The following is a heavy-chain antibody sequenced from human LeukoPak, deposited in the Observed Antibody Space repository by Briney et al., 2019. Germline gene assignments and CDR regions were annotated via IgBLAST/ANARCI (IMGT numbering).Heavy chain of an antibody. CDR1: GGSFSGYY. Sequence: SETLSLTCAVYGGSFSGYYWSWIRQTPGMGLEWIGYIYYTGSTNYNPSLKSRVTISVDASKNQFSLKMSSMTAADTAVYYCATWPGAWYGEDYWGQGTLVTVSS. J-gene: IGHJ4*02. D-gene: IGHD3-10*01. CDR3: ATWPGAWYGEDY. CDR2: IYYTGST. V-gene: IGHV4-59*01.